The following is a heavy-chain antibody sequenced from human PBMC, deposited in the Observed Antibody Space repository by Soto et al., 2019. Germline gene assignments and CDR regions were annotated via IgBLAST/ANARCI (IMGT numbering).Heavy chain of an antibody. D-gene: IGHD1-1*01. CDR3: ARDHGGIGYVFDY. V-gene: IGHV3-48*02. Sequence: PGGSLRLSCAASAFSFTNYGMNWVRQAPGKGLEWVSYISSSSSPIYYADSVKGRFTISRDNAKNSLYLQMNSLRDEDTAVYYCARDHGGIGYVFDYWGQGNLVTVSS. CDR1: AFSFTNYG. J-gene: IGHJ4*02. CDR2: ISSSSSPI.